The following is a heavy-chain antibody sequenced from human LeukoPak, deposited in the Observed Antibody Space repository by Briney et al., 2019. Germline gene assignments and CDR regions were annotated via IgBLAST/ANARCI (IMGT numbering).Heavy chain of an antibody. CDR1: GFTVSTNY. CDR3: ARHFGVVTKGVYYYYYGMDV. CDR2: ICSGGST. Sequence: GGSLRLSCAASGFTVSTNYMSWVRQAPGKGLEWVSVICSGGSTYYADSVKGRFTISRDNSKNTLYLQMNSLRAEDTAVYYCARHFGVVTKGVYYYYYGMDVWGQGTTVTVSS. J-gene: IGHJ6*02. V-gene: IGHV3-66*04. D-gene: IGHD3-3*01.